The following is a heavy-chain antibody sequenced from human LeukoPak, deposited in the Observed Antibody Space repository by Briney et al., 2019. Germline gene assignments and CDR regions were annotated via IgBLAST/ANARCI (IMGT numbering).Heavy chain of an antibody. V-gene: IGHV3-23*01. CDR2: ISGSGGST. J-gene: IGHJ6*02. CDR1: GFTFSNYW. D-gene: IGHD3-3*01. CDR3: AKVSYDFWSGYYDTYYYYGMDV. Sequence: GGSLRLSCVGSGFTFSNYWMSWVRQAPGKGLEWVSAISGSGGSTYYADSVKGRFTISRDNSKNTLYLQMNSLRAEDTAVYYCAKVSYDFWSGYYDTYYYYGMDVWGQGTTVTVSS.